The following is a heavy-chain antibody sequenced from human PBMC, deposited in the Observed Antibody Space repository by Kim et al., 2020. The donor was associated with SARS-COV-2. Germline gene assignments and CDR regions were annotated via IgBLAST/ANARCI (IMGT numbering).Heavy chain of an antibody. Sequence: SVKVSCQASGGTFSSYAISWVRQAPGQGLEWMGRIIPILGIANYAQKFQGRVTITADKPTSTAYMELSSLRSEDTAVYYCARDYGSGSPIDYWGQGTLV. D-gene: IGHD3-10*01. CDR3: ARDYGSGSPIDY. V-gene: IGHV1-69*04. J-gene: IGHJ4*02. CDR2: IIPILGIA. CDR1: GGTFSSYA.